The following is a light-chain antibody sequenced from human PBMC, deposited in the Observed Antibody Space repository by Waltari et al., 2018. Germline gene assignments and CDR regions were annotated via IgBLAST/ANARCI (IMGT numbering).Light chain of an antibody. J-gene: IGKJ1*01. CDR3: QQYNSYSGT. V-gene: IGKV1-5*03. CDR2: KAS. Sequence: DIQMTQSPSTLSASVGDRVTITCRASQSILSWLAWYQQKPGKAPKLLIYKASSLERGVPSRFSGSGSGTEFTLTISSLQPDDFATYYCQQYNSYSGTFGQGTKVEIK. CDR1: QSILSW.